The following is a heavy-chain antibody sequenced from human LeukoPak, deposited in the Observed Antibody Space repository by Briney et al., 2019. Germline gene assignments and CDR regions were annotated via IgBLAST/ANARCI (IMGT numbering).Heavy chain of an antibody. Sequence: GGSLRLSCAASGFTFSSYAMHWVRRAPGKGLEWMAVISFDGSNKYYADSVKGRFTISRDNSKNTLYLQMNSLRAEDTALYYCARGLVVGSTGVWAFDIWGQGTMVTVSS. CDR2: ISFDGSNK. V-gene: IGHV3-30-3*01. D-gene: IGHD2-15*01. CDR1: GFTFSSYA. J-gene: IGHJ3*02. CDR3: ARGLVVGSTGVWAFDI.